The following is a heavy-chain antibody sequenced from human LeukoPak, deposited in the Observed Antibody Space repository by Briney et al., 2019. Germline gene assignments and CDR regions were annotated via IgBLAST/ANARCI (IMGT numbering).Heavy chain of an antibody. CDR1: GYTFTSYD. Sequence: GASVKVSCKASGYTFTSYDINWVRQATGQGLEWMGWMNPNSGNTGYAQKFQGRVTITRNTSISTAYMELSSLRSEDTAVYYCARGRYCSGGSCYSNWFDPWGQGTLVTVSS. J-gene: IGHJ5*02. V-gene: IGHV1-8*03. CDR3: ARGRYCSGGSCYSNWFDP. D-gene: IGHD2-15*01. CDR2: MNPNSGNT.